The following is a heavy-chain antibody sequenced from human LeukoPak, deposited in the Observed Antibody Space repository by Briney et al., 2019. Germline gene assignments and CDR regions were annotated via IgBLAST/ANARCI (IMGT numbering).Heavy chain of an antibody. Sequence: GGSLRLSCAASGFTFSSYAMRWVRQAPGKGLEWGALISYDGSNKYYADSVKGRFTISRDNSRNTLYLQMNSLRAEDTAVYYCARGKDGYIHHWGQGSLVTVSS. CDR3: ARGKDGYIHH. CDR2: ISYDGSNK. V-gene: IGHV3-30-3*01. CDR1: GFTFSSYA. J-gene: IGHJ1*01.